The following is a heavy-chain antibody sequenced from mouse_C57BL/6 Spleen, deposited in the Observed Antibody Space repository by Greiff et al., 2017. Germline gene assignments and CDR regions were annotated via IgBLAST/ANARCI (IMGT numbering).Heavy chain of an antibody. D-gene: IGHD2-5*01. V-gene: IGHV1-54*01. J-gene: IGHJ2*01. CDR3: ARSSNGFDY. CDR2: INPGSGGT. CDR1: GYAFTNYL. Sequence: VKLMESGAELVRPGTSVKVSCKASGYAFTNYLIEWVKQRPGQGLEWIGVINPGSGGTNYNEKFKGKATLTADKSSSTAYMQLSSLTSEDSAVYFCARSSNGFDYWGQGTTLTVSS.